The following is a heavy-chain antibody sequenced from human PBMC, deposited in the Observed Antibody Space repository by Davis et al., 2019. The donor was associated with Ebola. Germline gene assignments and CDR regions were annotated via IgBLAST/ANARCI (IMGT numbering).Heavy chain of an antibody. D-gene: IGHD3-10*01. V-gene: IGHV3-30*03. CDR3: ARDLAGYGSGSPAP. J-gene: IGHJ5*02. CDR2: ISYDGSNK. CDR1: GFTFSDHN. Sequence: PGGSLRLSCAASGFTFSDHNMPWVRQAPGKGLEWVAVISYDGSNKYYADSVKGRFTISRDNSKNTLYLQMNSLRAEDTAVYYCARDLAGYGSGSPAPWGQGTLVTVSS.